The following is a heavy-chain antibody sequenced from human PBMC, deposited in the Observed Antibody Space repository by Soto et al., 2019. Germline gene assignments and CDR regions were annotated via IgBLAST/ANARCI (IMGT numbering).Heavy chain of an antibody. D-gene: IGHD1-26*01. J-gene: IGHJ4*02. CDR1: GFTFKSYA. CDR2: ITGSGGTT. Sequence: VGSLRLSCAASGFTFKSYAMTWVRQAPGKGLEWVSAITGSGGTTYYADSVKGRFTISRDNSKNTLYLQMNSLRAEDTAVYYCAKRQWELPSKVPNDYWGQGTLVTVS. V-gene: IGHV3-23*01. CDR3: AKRQWELPSKVPNDY.